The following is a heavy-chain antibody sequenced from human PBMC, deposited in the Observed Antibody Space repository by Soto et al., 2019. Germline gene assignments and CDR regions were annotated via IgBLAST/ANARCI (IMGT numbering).Heavy chain of an antibody. D-gene: IGHD1-7*01. V-gene: IGHV4-4*02. Sequence: QVQLQESGPGLVEPSGTLSLTCSVSGDSISIANWWTWVRQPPGKGLGWIGEIYYTGSTNYNPSLASRVTISVDRSKNQLSLKLTSVTAADTAVYFCAMELTDSSFPVDVWGQGTTVTVSS. CDR2: IYYTGST. J-gene: IGHJ6*02. CDR1: GDSISIANW. CDR3: AMELTDSSFPVDV.